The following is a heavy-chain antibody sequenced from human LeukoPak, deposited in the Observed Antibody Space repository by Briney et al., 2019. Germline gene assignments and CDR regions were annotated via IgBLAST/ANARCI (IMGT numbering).Heavy chain of an antibody. CDR1: GGSISDYY. CDR3: TRGAGWLIDY. D-gene: IGHD3-16*01. J-gene: IGHJ4*02. CDR2: FYNSGSS. Sequence: PSETLSLTCTVSGGSISDYYRGWIRQPPGKGLEWIGYFYNSGSSTYNPSLKSRVTISVDTSKEQFSLKVNSVSAADTAVYYCTRGAGWLIDYWGQGILVTVSS. V-gene: IGHV4-59*01.